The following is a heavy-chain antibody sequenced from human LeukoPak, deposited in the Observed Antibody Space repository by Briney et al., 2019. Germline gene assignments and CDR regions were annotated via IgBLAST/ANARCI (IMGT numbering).Heavy chain of an antibody. CDR1: GFTFSSYS. D-gene: IGHD6-13*01. V-gene: IGHV3-23*01. Sequence: GGSLTLSCAASGFTFSSYSMSWVRQAPGRGLEWVSGISGSGGSTYYADSVKGRFTLSRDQSKNTLYLQMNSLRAEDTAVYYCAKDSPGIGWGQGTLVTVSS. J-gene: IGHJ4*02. CDR2: ISGSGGST. CDR3: AKDSPGIG.